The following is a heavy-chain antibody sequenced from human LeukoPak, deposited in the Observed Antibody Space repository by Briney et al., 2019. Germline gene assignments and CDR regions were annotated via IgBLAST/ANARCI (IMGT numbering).Heavy chain of an antibody. CDR3: AKGIEGWEPLGAFDI. D-gene: IGHD1-26*01. J-gene: IGHJ3*02. CDR2: ISYDGSNK. CDR1: GFTFSSYG. V-gene: IGHV3-30*18. Sequence: GRSLRLSCAASGFTFSSYGMHWVRQAPGKGLEWVAVISYDGSNKYYADSVKGRFTISRDNSKNTLYLQMNSLRAEDTAVYYCAKGIEGWEPLGAFDIWGQGTMVTVSS.